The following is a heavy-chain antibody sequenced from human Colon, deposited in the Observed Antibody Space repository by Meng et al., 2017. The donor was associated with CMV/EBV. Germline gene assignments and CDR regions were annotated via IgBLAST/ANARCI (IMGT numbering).Heavy chain of an antibody. CDR2: INPNSGGT. J-gene: IGHJ6*02. D-gene: IGHD6-19*01. Sequence: ASVKVSCKAYGYTFSSYGISWVRQAPGQGLEWMGWINPNSGGTNYAQKFQGRVTMTRDTSISTAYMELNRLRSDDTAVYYCARAGGLVWYYGMDVWGQGTTVTVSS. V-gene: IGHV1-2*02. CDR1: GYTFSSYG. CDR3: ARAGGLVWYYGMDV.